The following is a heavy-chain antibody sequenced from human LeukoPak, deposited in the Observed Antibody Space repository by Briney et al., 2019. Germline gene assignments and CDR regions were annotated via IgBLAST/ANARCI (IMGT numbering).Heavy chain of an antibody. CDR1: GFTFSTYY. Sequence: KPGGSLRLSCAASGFTFSTYYMNWVRQAPGKGLEWVSFITGSSSYIYYTDSVKGRFTISRDNAKNSLFLQRNSLRDEDTAVYYCASGFSSSPYFDYWGQGTLVTVSS. CDR2: ITGSSSYI. J-gene: IGHJ4*02. V-gene: IGHV3-21*01. CDR3: ASGFSSSPYFDY. D-gene: IGHD6-6*01.